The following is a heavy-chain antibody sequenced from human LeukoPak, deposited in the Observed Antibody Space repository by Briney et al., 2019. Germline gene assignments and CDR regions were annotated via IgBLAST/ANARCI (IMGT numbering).Heavy chain of an antibody. CDR2: ISSSSSYI. J-gene: IGHJ3*02. CDR3: ARDPQLLHHDAFDI. D-gene: IGHD2-2*01. V-gene: IGHV3-11*06. Sequence: GGSLRLSCAASRFTFSDYYMSWIRQAPGKGLEWVSSISSSSSYIYYADSVKSRFTISRDNAKNSLYLQMNSLRAEDTAVYYCARDPQLLHHDAFDIWGQGTMVTVSS. CDR1: RFTFSDYY.